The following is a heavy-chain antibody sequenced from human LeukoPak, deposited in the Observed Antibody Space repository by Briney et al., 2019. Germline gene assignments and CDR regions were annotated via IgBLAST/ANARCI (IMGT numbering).Heavy chain of an antibody. J-gene: IGHJ4*02. Sequence: ASVKVSCKASGYTFTSYYMHWVRQAPGQGLEWMGIINPSGGSTSYAQKFQSRVTMTRDTSTSTVYMELSSLRSEDTAVYYCASFSGYGSSGYYQTVDYWGQGTLVTVSS. CDR1: GYTFTSYY. D-gene: IGHD3-22*01. V-gene: IGHV1-46*01. CDR3: ASFSGYGSSGYYQTVDY. CDR2: INPSGGST.